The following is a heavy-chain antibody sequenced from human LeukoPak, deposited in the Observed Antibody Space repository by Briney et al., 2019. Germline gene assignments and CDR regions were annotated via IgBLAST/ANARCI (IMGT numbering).Heavy chain of an antibody. CDR1: GFTFSNCW. D-gene: IGHD3-16*02. V-gene: IGHV3-7*01. Sequence: GGSLRLSCTASGFTFSNCWMSWVRQAPGKGLEWVANIEKFGIEKSYGDSVRGRFTISRDNAKNSLWLQMDSLRAEDTAVYYCARLYDDIWGISRPNFYFDFWGQGTLVTVSS. J-gene: IGHJ4*02. CDR2: IEKFGIEK. CDR3: ARLYDDIWGISRPNFYFDF.